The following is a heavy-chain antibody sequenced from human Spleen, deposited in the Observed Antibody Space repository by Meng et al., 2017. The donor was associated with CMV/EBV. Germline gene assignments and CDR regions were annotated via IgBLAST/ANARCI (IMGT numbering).Heavy chain of an antibody. CDR1: GGSIRSSSYY. Sequence: SETLSLTCTISGGSIRSSSYYWGWIRQPPGKGLEWIGSIYYIGSTSYSPSLKSRVTISADTSKNQFSLKLTSVTAADTAVYYCARRHRGYDDSTAYYNGHWFDPWGQGTLVTVSS. D-gene: IGHD3-9*01. J-gene: IGHJ5*02. CDR2: IYYIGST. CDR3: ARRHRGYDDSTAYYNGHWFDP. V-gene: IGHV4-39*01.